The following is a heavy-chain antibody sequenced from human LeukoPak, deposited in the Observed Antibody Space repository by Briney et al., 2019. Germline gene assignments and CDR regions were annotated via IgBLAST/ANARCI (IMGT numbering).Heavy chain of an antibody. J-gene: IGHJ4*02. CDR1: GFTVSRNY. Sequence: GGSLRLSCAVSGFTVSRNYMAWVRQAPGRGLEWVSVIYSSGSTLYADSGKGRFTISRDNSKNTLYLQMNSLRAEDTAVYYCARLFAPFCGNDCGQFDYWGQGTLVTVSS. CDR2: IYSSGST. CDR3: ARLFAPFCGNDCGQFDY. D-gene: IGHD2-21*02. V-gene: IGHV3-53*01.